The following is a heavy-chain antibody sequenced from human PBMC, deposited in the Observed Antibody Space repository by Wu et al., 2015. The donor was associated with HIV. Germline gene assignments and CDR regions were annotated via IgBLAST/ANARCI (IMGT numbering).Heavy chain of an antibody. V-gene: IGHV1-69*11. D-gene: IGHD1-26*01. CDR2: IIPNHGGA. Sequence: QVQLVQSGAEVKKPGSSVKVSCKASGDTFSRSGISWMRQAPGKGFEWMGRIIPNHGGANYAEKFEGRVTITADEATNTAYMDLSRLRSEDTAVYYCARKGGRVVGATEYFQHWGQGTLVTVSS. CDR1: GDTFSRSG. J-gene: IGHJ1*01. CDR3: ARKGGRVVGATEYFQH.